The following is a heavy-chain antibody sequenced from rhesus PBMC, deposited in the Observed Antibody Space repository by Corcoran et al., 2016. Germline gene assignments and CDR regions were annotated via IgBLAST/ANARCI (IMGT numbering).Heavy chain of an antibody. V-gene: IGHV4S7*01. Sequence: QLQLQESGPGLVKPSETLSLTCAVSGGSISGGYGWSWIRQPPRKGLEWIGPIFGSIVGTYYNPSLKSRGTISTDTSKNQFSLKLSSVTAADTAVYYCARAYCTGSGCYFDYWGQGVLVTVSS. CDR2: IFGSIVGT. J-gene: IGHJ4*01. D-gene: IGHD2-21*01. CDR1: GGSISGGYG. CDR3: ARAYCTGSGCYFDY.